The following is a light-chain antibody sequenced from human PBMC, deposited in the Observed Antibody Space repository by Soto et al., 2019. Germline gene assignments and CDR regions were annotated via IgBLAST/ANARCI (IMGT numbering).Light chain of an antibody. CDR3: QHYNNWPLT. Sequence: EIVMTQSPATLSVSPGERATLSCRPSQSVSNNLAWYQQRPGQAPRLLIYGASTRATGVPARFSGSRSGTEFTLTISSLQSEDFAVYYCQHYNNWPLTFGGGTKVEIK. CDR2: GAS. J-gene: IGKJ4*01. CDR1: QSVSNN. V-gene: IGKV3-15*01.